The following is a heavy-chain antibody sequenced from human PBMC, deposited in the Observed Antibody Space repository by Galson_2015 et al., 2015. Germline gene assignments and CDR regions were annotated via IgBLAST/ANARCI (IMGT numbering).Heavy chain of an antibody. V-gene: IGHV3-7*01. Sequence: SLRLSCAASGFTFSSYEMNWVRQAPGKGLEWVANIKQDGSEKYYVDSVKGRFTISRDNAKNSLYLQMNSLRAEDTAVYYCARDAYDFWSGYGTYFDYWGQGTLVTVSS. CDR2: IKQDGSEK. CDR1: GFTFSSYE. D-gene: IGHD3-3*01. J-gene: IGHJ4*02. CDR3: ARDAYDFWSGYGTYFDY.